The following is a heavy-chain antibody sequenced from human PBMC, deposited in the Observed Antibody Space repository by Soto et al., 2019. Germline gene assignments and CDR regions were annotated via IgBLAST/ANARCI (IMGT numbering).Heavy chain of an antibody. V-gene: IGHV3-33*08. Sequence: GGSLRLSCAASGFTFSSYAMSWVRQAPGKGLEWVALIWFDGSNKNYVESVKGRFTISRDNSKNSLYLQINSLRAEDTAVYYCARDRGAGYFDYWGQGIMVTVSS. J-gene: IGHJ4*02. CDR1: GFTFSSYA. CDR3: ARDRGAGYFDY. CDR2: IWFDGSNK.